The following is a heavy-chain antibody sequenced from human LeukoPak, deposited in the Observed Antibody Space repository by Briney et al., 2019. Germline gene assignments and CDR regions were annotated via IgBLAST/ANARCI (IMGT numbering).Heavy chain of an antibody. J-gene: IGHJ4*02. CDR1: GYTFTDYY. CDR3: ATFNYGDYVGYFDY. Sequence: ASVKVSCKASGYTFTDYYMHWVQQAPGKGLEWMGRVDPEDGETIYAEKFQGRVTITADTSTDTAYMELSSLRSEDTAVYYCATFNYGDYVGYFDYWGQGTLVTVSA. D-gene: IGHD4-17*01. CDR2: VDPEDGET. V-gene: IGHV1-69-2*01.